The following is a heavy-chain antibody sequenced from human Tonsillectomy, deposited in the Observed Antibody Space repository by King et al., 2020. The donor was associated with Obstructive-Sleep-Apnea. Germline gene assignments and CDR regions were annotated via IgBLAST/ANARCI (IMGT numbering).Heavy chain of an antibody. CDR3: AKDKDSSGWYADY. Sequence: VQLVESGGGLVQPGRSLRLSCVASGFTFDDYAMHWVRQAPGKGLEWVSCSSWNSGSIGYVDSVKGRFTISRDNVKKSLYLQMNSLRVEDTALYYCAKDKDSSGWYADYWGQGTLVTVSS. J-gene: IGHJ4*02. CDR1: GFTFDDYA. CDR2: SSWNSGSI. V-gene: IGHV3-9*01. D-gene: IGHD6-19*01.